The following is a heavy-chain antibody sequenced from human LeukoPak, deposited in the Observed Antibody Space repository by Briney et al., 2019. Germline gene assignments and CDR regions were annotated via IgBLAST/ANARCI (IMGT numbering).Heavy chain of an antibody. J-gene: IGHJ2*01. CDR1: GGPINSYY. V-gene: IGHV4-59*01. CDR3: ARTAYARFFDL. CDR2: IYYSGST. Sequence: SETLSLTCTVSGGPINSYYWSWIRQPPGKGLEWIGHIYYSGSTNYNPSLKSRVTISIDTSKNQFSLKLSSVTAADTAVYYCARTAYARFFDLWGRGTLVTASS. D-gene: IGHD2-21*01.